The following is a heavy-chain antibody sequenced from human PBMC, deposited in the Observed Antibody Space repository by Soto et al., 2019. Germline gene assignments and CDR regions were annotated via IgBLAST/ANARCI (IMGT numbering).Heavy chain of an antibody. J-gene: IGHJ4*02. CDR2: ISYDGSNK. CDR3: AKVVGSF. Sequence: GGSLRLSCAASRFTFSSFAMHWVRQAPGKGLEWVAVISYDGSNKYYADSVEGRFTISRDNSKNTLYLQMNSLRTEDTAVYYCAKVVGSFWGQGTLVTVSS. D-gene: IGHD3-10*01. CDR1: RFTFSSFA. V-gene: IGHV3-30*18.